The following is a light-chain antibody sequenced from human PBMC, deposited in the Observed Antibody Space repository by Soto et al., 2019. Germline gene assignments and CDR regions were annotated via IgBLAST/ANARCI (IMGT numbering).Light chain of an antibody. CDR3: QQSYSTPST. Sequence: DIQMTQSPSSLSASVGDRVTITCRASQSISSYLNWYQQKPGKAPKLLIYAASSLQSGVPSRFSGSGSSTDITLTISSLQPEDFATYYCQQSYSTPSTFGGGTKVEIK. CDR1: QSISSY. CDR2: AAS. V-gene: IGKV1-39*01. J-gene: IGKJ4*01.